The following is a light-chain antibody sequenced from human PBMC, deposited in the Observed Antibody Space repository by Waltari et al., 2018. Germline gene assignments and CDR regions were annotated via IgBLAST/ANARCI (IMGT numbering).Light chain of an antibody. V-gene: IGKV1-5*03. J-gene: IGKJ4*01. CDR2: ESS. CDR1: QRNDRW. Sequence: DIQMTQSPSTLSASVGDRVTMTCRASQRNDRWLAWYQQKPGKAPRVIIYESSTLENGVPSRFSGSGFGTEFTLTINNLQPDDFATYYCQQYHSDLLSFGGGTRVEI. CDR3: QQYHSDLLS.